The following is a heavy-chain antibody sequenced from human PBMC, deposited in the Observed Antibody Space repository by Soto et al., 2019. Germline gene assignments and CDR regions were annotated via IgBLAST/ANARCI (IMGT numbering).Heavy chain of an antibody. CDR2: IIPIFDTT. V-gene: IGHV1-69*13. J-gene: IGHJ4*02. D-gene: IGHD5-18*01. CDR3: SRGDTATFSFDH. Sequence: SVKVSCKASGGTFSSYAISWVRQAPGQGLEWMGGIIPIFDTTNYAQKFQGRVTVVADESTNTAYMELTSLRSEDTAVYYCSRGDTATFSFDHWGQGSLVTVSS. CDR1: GGTFSSYA.